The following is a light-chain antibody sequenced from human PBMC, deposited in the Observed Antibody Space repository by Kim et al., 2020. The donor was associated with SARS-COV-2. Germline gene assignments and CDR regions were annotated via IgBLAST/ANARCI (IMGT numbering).Light chain of an antibody. CDR1: QFISTW. V-gene: IGKV1-5*01. J-gene: IGKJ2*01. Sequence: DIHMTQSPSTLSASVGDRVTITCRASQFISTWLAWYQQKPGKAPKLLVYQASTLESGVPSRFSGSGSGTDFSLTIDSLQPDDFATYYCQHYNSYPYTFGQGTKVEI. CDR2: QAS. CDR3: QHYNSYPYT.